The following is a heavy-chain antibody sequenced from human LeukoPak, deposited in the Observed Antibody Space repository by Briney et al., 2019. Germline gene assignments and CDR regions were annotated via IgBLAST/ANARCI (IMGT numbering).Heavy chain of an antibody. J-gene: IGHJ5*02. Sequence: SETLSLTCAVYGGSFSGYYWSGIRQPPGKGLEWIGEINHSGSTNYNPSLKSRVTISVDTSKNQFSLKLSSVTAADTAVYYCARYCSGGSCYGRGWFDPWGQGTLVTVSS. CDR2: INHSGST. CDR1: GGSFSGYY. CDR3: ARYCSGGSCYGRGWFDP. V-gene: IGHV4-34*01. D-gene: IGHD2-15*01.